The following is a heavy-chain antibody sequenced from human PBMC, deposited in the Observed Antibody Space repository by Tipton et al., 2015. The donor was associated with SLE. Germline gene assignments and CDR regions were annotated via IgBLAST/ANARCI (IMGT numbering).Heavy chain of an antibody. CDR2: IYHSGGT. CDR1: GYSVSSGYY. D-gene: IGHD3-3*01. Sequence: TLSLTCAVPGYSVSSGYYWGWIRQPPGKGLEWIGSIYHSGGTYYNPSLTSRVTISVDTSKNQFSLKLSSVTAADTAVYYCARDRSYDFWSGYSYYYYYYGMDVWGQGTTVTVSS. J-gene: IGHJ6*02. V-gene: IGHV4-38-2*02. CDR3: ARDRSYDFWSGYSYYYYYYGMDV.